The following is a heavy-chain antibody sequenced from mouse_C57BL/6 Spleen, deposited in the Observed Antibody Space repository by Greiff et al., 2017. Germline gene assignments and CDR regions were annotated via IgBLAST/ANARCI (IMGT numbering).Heavy chain of an antibody. J-gene: IGHJ1*03. V-gene: IGHV5-6*02. Sequence: EVMLVESGGDLVKPGGSLKLSCAASGFTFSSYGMSWVRQTPDKRLEWVATISSGGSYTYYPDSVKGRFTISRDNAKNTLYLQMSSLKSEDTAMYYCARRENYGSSYGYWYFDVWGTGTTVTVSS. CDR3: ARRENYGSSYGYWYFDV. D-gene: IGHD1-1*01. CDR2: ISSGGSYT. CDR1: GFTFSSYG.